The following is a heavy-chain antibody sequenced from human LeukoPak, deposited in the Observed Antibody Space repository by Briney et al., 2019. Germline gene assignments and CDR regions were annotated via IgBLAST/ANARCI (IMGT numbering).Heavy chain of an antibody. CDR1: GGSISSGGYY. V-gene: IGHV4-31*03. D-gene: IGHD3-16*01. CDR2: IYYSGRT. CDR3: ARGYDASFDY. J-gene: IGHJ4*02. Sequence: SETLSLTCTVSGGSISSGGYYWSWIRQHPGKGLEWIGYIYYSGRTYYNPSLKSRVTISVDTSKKQFSLKLSAVTAADTAVYYCARGYDASFDYWGQGTLVTVSS.